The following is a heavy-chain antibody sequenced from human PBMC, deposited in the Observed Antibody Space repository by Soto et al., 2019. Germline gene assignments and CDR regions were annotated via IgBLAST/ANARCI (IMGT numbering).Heavy chain of an antibody. D-gene: IGHD5-18*01. V-gene: IGHV1-69*08. Sequence: QVQLVQSGAEVKKPGSSVKVSCKASGGTFSSYTISWVRQAPGQGLEWMGRIIPILGIANYAQKFQGRVTITXXKXTXXAYMELSSLRSEDTAVYYCARDLEVDTAMEAQEHYWGQGTLVTVSS. J-gene: IGHJ4*02. CDR2: IIPILGIA. CDR3: ARDLEVDTAMEAQEHY. CDR1: GGTFSSYT.